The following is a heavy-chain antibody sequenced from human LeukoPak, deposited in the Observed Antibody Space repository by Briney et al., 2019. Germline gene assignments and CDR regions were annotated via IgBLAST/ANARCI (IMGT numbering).Heavy chain of an antibody. Sequence: ASVKVSCKASGYTFTSYDINWVRQATGQGLEWMGWMNPNSGNTGYAQKFQGRVTMTRNTSISTAYMELSSLRSEDTAVYYCARGPLLRFLEWLSSSYYYYGMDVWGQGTTVTVSS. CDR2: MNPNSGNT. CDR3: ARGPLLRFLEWLSSSYYYYGMDV. V-gene: IGHV1-8*01. J-gene: IGHJ6*02. D-gene: IGHD3-3*01. CDR1: GYTFTSYD.